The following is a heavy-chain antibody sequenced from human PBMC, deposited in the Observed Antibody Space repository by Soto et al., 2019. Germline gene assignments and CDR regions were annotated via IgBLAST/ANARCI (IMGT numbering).Heavy chain of an antibody. CDR3: ASNPRRYSSSYYGMDV. CDR2: IYPGDSDT. V-gene: IGHV5-51*01. CDR1: GYSFTSYW. J-gene: IGHJ6*02. Sequence: GESLKISCKGSGYSFTSYWIGWVRQMPGKGLEWMGIIYPGDSDTRYSPSFQGQVTISADKSISTAYLQWSSLKASDTAMYYCASNPRRYSSSYYGMDVWGQGTTVTVSS. D-gene: IGHD6-6*01.